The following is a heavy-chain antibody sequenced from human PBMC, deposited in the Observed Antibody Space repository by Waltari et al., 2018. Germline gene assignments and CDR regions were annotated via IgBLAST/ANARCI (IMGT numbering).Heavy chain of an antibody. V-gene: IGHV4-61*01. Sequence: QVQLQESGPGLVKPSETLSLICTVSGDSVSSDNYYWSWLRQPPGKGLDWIGYTYFSGTSNYNPSLKSRVTISVDTSKNQFSLHLTSVTAADTAVYYCARTTNGDYFGDYWGQGTLVTVSS. CDR2: TYFSGTS. CDR1: GDSVSSDNYY. D-gene: IGHD4-17*01. J-gene: IGHJ4*02. CDR3: ARTTNGDYFGDY.